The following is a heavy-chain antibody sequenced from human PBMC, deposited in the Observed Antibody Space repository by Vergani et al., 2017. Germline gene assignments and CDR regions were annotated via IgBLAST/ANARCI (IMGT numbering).Heavy chain of an antibody. CDR2: INTNTGNP. CDR3: AREPRAAAVSRGPVYYYYGMDV. J-gene: IGHJ6*02. Sequence: QAQLVQSGAEVKKPGASVKVSCKASGYTFTSYAMNWVRQAPGQGLEWMGWINTNTGNPTYAQGFTGRFVFSLDTSVSTAYLQISSLKAEDTAVYYCAREPRAAAVSRGPVYYYYGMDVWGQGTTVTVSS. V-gene: IGHV7-4-1*02. D-gene: IGHD6-13*01. CDR1: GYTFTSYA.